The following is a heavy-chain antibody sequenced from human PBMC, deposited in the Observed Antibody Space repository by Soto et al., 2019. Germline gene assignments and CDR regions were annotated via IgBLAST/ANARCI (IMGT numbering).Heavy chain of an antibody. CDR1: GGSISSGGYY. CDR3: AREVSTHVDS. V-gene: IGHV4-31*03. Sequence: QVQLQESGPGLVKPSQTLSLTCSVSGGSISSGGYYWNWIRQLPGKGLEWIGCIYYTGSTYNNPSLKSRFTISVDTSKNQFSLILSSVTAADTAVYYCAREVSTHVDSWGQGILVTVSS. CDR2: IYYTGST. J-gene: IGHJ4*02.